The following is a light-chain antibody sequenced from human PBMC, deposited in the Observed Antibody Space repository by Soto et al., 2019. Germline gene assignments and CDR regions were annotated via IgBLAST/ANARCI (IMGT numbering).Light chain of an antibody. CDR2: GAC. CDR1: QSISSNY. CDR3: QQYGSSPPYT. J-gene: IGKJ2*01. Sequence: EIVLTQSPGTLSLSPGERATLSCRASQSISSNYLAWYQQKPGQAPRLLIYGACSRATGIPDRFSGSGSGQDFTLTISRLEPEEFAVYYCQQYGSSPPYTFGQGTKLASK. V-gene: IGKV3-20*01.